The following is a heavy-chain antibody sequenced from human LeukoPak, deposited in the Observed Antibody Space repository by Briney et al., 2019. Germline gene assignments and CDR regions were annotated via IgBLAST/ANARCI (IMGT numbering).Heavy chain of an antibody. Sequence: SETLSLTCTVSGYSISSGYYWGWIRQPPGKGLEWIGSIYHSGSTYYNPSLKSRVTISVDTSKNQFSLKLSSVTAADTAVYYCARNYDFWSGYLDYWGQGTLVTVSS. CDR2: IYHSGST. CDR3: ARNYDFWSGYLDY. CDR1: GYSISSGYY. J-gene: IGHJ4*02. D-gene: IGHD3-3*01. V-gene: IGHV4-38-2*02.